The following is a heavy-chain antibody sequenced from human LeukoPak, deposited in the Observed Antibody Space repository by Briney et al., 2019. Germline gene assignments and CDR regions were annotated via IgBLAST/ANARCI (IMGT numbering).Heavy chain of an antibody. CDR1: GFTFSSYA. V-gene: IGHV3-23*01. CDR2: ISGSGGST. CDR3: ACSTDYDSSGYYPDY. J-gene: IGHJ4*02. D-gene: IGHD3-22*01. Sequence: GGSLRLSCAASGFTFSSYAMSWVRQAPGKGLEWVSAISGSGGSTYYADSVKGRFTISRGNSKNTLYLQMNSLRAEDTAVYYCACSTDYDSSGYYPDYWGQGTLVTVSS.